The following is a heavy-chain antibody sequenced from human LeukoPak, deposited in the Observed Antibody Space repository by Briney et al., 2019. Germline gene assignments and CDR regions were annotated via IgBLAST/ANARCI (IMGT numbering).Heavy chain of an antibody. V-gene: IGHV3-9*01. J-gene: IGHJ6*03. Sequence: GRSLRLSCAASGFTLDDYAMHWVRQAPGKGLEWVSGISWNSGSIGYADSVKGRFTISRDNAKNYLYLQMNSLRAEDTALYYCAKTYYGSGSYWYHYMDVWGKGTTVTVSS. D-gene: IGHD3-10*01. CDR1: GFTLDDYA. CDR3: AKTYYGSGSYWYHYMDV. CDR2: ISWNSGSI.